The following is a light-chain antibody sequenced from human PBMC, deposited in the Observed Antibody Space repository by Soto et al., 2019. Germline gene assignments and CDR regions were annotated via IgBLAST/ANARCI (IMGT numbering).Light chain of an antibody. CDR1: QDITNN. V-gene: IGKV1-33*01. CDR2: DAS. Sequence: DIQMTQSPSSLSASVGDRVTITCQASQDITNNLNWYQKKSGKAPKVLIYDASNLETGVPSRFSGRGSGKHFNLTLTSLQPEDFATYYWQQSENLPLTFRGGTRVEIK. CDR3: QQSENLPLT. J-gene: IGKJ4*01.